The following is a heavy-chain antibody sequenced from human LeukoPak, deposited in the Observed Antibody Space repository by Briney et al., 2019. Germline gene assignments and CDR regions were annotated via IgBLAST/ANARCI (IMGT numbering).Heavy chain of an antibody. Sequence: HAGGSLRLPCAASGFTFRSYGMHWVRQAPGKGLEWVALIWYDGSNKYYADSVKGRFTISRDNSKNTLYLQMNSLRAEDTAVYYCATLRGGDKSSWYSDYWGQGTLVTVSS. D-gene: IGHD2-15*01. CDR2: IWYDGSNK. CDR3: ATLRGGDKSSWYSDY. CDR1: GFTFRSYG. V-gene: IGHV3-33*01. J-gene: IGHJ4*02.